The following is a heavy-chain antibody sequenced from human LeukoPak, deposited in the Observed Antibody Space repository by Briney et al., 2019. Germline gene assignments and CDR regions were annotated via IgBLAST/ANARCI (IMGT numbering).Heavy chain of an antibody. J-gene: IGHJ4*02. CDR1: GGSFSGYY. D-gene: IGHD3-10*01. CDR3: ARSLPNYYGSGSYLYY. V-gene: IGHV4-34*01. Sequence: PSETLSLTCAVYGGSFSGYYWSWIRQPPGKGLEWIGEINRSGSTNYNPSLKSRVTISVDTSKNQFSLKLSSVTAADTAVYYCARSLPNYYGSGSYLYYWGQGTLVTVSS. CDR2: INRSGST.